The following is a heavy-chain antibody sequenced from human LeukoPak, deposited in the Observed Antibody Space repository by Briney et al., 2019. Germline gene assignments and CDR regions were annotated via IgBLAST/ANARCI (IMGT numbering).Heavy chain of an antibody. Sequence: GGSLRLSCAASEFSVGSNYMTWARQAPGKGLEWVSSISSSSSYIYYADSVKGRFTISRDNAKNSLYLQMNSLRAEDTAVYYCARADWDTAMIDYWGQGTLVTVSS. J-gene: IGHJ4*02. CDR1: EFSVGSNY. V-gene: IGHV3-21*01. CDR2: ISSSSSYI. D-gene: IGHD5-18*01. CDR3: ARADWDTAMIDY.